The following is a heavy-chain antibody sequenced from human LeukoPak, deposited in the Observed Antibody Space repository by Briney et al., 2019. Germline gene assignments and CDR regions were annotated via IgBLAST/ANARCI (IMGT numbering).Heavy chain of an antibody. CDR2: IGSSGGSI. D-gene: IGHD6-13*01. CDR1: GFTFNDYY. J-gene: IGHJ4*02. V-gene: IGHV3-11*04. Sequence: PGGSLRLSCAASGFTFNDYYMSWIRQAPGKGLEWISYIGSSGGSINYADSVKGRFTISRDNAKNSLSLQMNSLRAEDTAVYYCVRGRTSGSSWPFDYWGQRTLVTVSS. CDR3: VRGRTSGSSWPFDY.